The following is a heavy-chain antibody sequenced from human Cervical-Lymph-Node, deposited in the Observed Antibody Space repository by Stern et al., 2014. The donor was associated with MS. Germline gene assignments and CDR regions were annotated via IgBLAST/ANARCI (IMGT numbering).Heavy chain of an antibody. CDR2: IHYSGST. CDR3: ARSYGSGSYYDPRLDY. D-gene: IGHD3-10*01. V-gene: IGHV4-59*01. Sequence: QVQLQESGPGLVKPSETLSLTCTVSGGSISGYYWTWIRQPPGKGLEWIGYIHYSGSTNYNPSLKSRGTISLDTSNNQFSLKLSSMTAADTAVYYCARSYGSGSYYDPRLDYWGQGTLVTVSS. J-gene: IGHJ4*02. CDR1: GGSISGYY.